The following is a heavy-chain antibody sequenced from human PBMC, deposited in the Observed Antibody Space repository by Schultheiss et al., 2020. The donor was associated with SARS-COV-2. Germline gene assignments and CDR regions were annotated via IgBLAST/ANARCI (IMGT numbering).Heavy chain of an antibody. D-gene: IGHD2-21*01. Sequence: SETLSLTCTVSGDSINSGTYYWSWIRQPAGKGLEWIGLICDAGSTDYRPSHRSRAIISLDTSKNQFSLRLTSVTGADTGVYYCARRIEVRTEVFAVRRYNYDYYMDVWGEGTSVTVSS. CDR1: GDSINSGTYY. V-gene: IGHV4-61*10. CDR2: ICDAGST. CDR3: ARRIEVRTEVFAVRRYNYDYYMDV. J-gene: IGHJ6*03.